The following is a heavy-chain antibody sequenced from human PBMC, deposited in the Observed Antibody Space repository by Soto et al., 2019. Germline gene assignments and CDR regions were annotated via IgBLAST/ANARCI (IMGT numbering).Heavy chain of an antibody. CDR2: IKSKTDGGTT. V-gene: IGHV3-15*01. CDR3: TTVSWSHTEYYDFWSGYYKADDY. Sequence: EVQLVESGGGLVKPGGSLRLSCAASGFTFSNAWMSWVRQAPGKGLEWVGRIKSKTDGGTTDYAAPVKGRFTISSDDSKNTLYLQMNSLKTEDTAVYYCTTVSWSHTEYYDFWSGYYKADDYWGQGTLGTVSS. J-gene: IGHJ4*02. CDR1: GFTFSNAW. D-gene: IGHD3-3*01.